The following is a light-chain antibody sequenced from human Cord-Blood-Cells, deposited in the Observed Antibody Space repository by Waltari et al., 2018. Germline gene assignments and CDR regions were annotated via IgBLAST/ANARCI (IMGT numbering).Light chain of an antibody. Sequence: DIQMTQSPSTLSASVGDRVTITCRASQSISSWLAWYQQKPGKAPKLLIYDASRLESGVPSRFSGSGSGTEFTLTISSLQPDDFATYYCQQYNSYSYTVGQGTKLEIK. CDR1: QSISSW. CDR3: QQYNSYSYT. J-gene: IGKJ2*01. CDR2: DAS. V-gene: IGKV1-5*01.